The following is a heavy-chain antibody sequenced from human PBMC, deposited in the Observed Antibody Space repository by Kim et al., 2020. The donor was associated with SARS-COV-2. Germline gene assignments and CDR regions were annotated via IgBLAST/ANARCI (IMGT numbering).Heavy chain of an antibody. CDR3: ARGPSSWYEVYYYSMDV. J-gene: IGHJ6*02. CDR2: ISYDGSNK. V-gene: IGHV3-30*04. Sequence: GGSLRLSCAASGFTFSSYAMHWVRQAPGKGLEWVAVISYDGSNKYYADSVKGRFTISRDNSKNTLYLQMNSLRTEDTAVYYCARGPSSWYEVYYYSMDVWGRRTTVTVSS. D-gene: IGHD6-13*01. CDR1: GFTFSSYA.